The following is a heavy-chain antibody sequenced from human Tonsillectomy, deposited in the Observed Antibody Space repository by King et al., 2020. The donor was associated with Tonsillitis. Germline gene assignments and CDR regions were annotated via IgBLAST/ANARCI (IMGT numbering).Heavy chain of an antibody. D-gene: IGHD1-26*01. J-gene: IGHJ4*02. CDR3: MTNGWEINSPFDY. CDR1: GFSFSSAW. Sequence: VQLVESGGTLVKPGGSLRLSCTASGFSFSSAWMTWVRQAPGKGLEWVGRIKDKTYGATTDYAASVKGRFTISRDDSQDTLYLEMNSLKTEDTGIYYCMTNGWEINSPFDYWGQGTLVTVSS. CDR2: IKDKTYGATT. V-gene: IGHV3-15*02.